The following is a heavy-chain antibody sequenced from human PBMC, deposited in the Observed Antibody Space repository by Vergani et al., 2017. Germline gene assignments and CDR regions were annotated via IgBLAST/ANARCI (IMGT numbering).Heavy chain of an antibody. V-gene: IGHV4-61*02. D-gene: IGHD2/OR15-2a*01. CDR2: IYTSGST. CDR3: ARDRANFIDY. Sequence: QVQLQESGPGLVKPSQTLSLTCTVSGGSIRSGSYYWSGIRQPAGKGLEWIGRIYTSGSTNYSPSLMSRVTISVDTSKKQFSLKLSSVTAADTAVYYCARDRANFIDYWGQGTLVTVSS. J-gene: IGHJ4*02. CDR1: GGSIRSGSYY.